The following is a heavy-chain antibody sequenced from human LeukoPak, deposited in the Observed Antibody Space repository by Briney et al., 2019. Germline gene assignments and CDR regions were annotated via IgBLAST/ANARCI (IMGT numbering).Heavy chain of an antibody. V-gene: IGHV4-61*02. CDR3: ARHMTVTYDAFDI. J-gene: IGHJ3*02. CDR1: GGSISSGSYY. D-gene: IGHD3-22*01. Sequence: SQTLSLTCTVSGGSISSGSYYWSWIRQPAGKGLEWIGRIYTSGSTNYNPSLKSRVTISVDTSKNQFSLKLSSVTAADTAVYHCARHMTVTYDAFDIWGQGTMVTVSS. CDR2: IYTSGST.